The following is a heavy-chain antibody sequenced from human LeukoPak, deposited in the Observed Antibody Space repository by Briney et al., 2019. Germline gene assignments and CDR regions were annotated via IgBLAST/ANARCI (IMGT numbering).Heavy chain of an antibody. CDR3: AGRGQRYFRD. CDR1: ADSITSGY. J-gene: IGHJ1*01. Sequence: SETLSLTCSISADSITSGYWSWIRQPPGKGLEWIGYIYGIENTDYNPSLKSRVTISLDTSKNQLSLNLTAVTAADTAVYYCAGRGQRYFRDWGQGTRDTVSS. CDR2: IYGIENT. V-gene: IGHV4-59*08.